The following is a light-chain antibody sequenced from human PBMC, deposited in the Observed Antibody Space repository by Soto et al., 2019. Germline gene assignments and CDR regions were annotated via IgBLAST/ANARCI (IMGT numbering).Light chain of an antibody. CDR3: QQYVSSPWA. V-gene: IGKV3-20*01. Sequence: EIVMTQSPATLSVSPGERATLSCRAGQSVTNSFLAWYQQKPGQAPSLLIYGASRRATGIPDRFTGSGSGTDFTLTISRLEPEDFAVYYCQQYVSSPWAFGQGTKVDIK. CDR2: GAS. J-gene: IGKJ1*01. CDR1: QSVTNSF.